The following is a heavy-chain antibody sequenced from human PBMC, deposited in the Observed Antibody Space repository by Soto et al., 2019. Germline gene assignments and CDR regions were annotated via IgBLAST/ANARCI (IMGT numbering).Heavy chain of an antibody. J-gene: IGHJ5*02. Sequence: PSETLSLTCAVYGGSFSGYYWSWIRQPPGKGLEWSGEINHSGSTNYNPSLKSRVTISVDTSKNQFSLKLSSVTAADTAVYYCARDLAPWIAAAGTEGWFDPWGQGTLVTVSS. CDR3: ARDLAPWIAAAGTEGWFDP. CDR2: INHSGST. CDR1: GGSFSGYY. V-gene: IGHV4-34*01. D-gene: IGHD6-13*01.